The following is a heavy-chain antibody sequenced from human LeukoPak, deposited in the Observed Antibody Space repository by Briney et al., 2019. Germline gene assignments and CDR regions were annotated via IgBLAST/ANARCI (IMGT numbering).Heavy chain of an antibody. CDR3: ARARYSSSPLRGYYYYMDV. CDR2: IIPIFGTA. CDR1: GGTFSSYA. V-gene: IGHV1-69*05. Sequence: GSSVKVSCKASGGTFSSYANSWGRQAPGQGLEWMGGIIPIFGTANYAQKLQGRVTITTDESTSTAYMELSSLRSEDTAVYYCARARYSSSPLRGYYYYMDVWGKGTTVTVSS. D-gene: IGHD6-6*01. J-gene: IGHJ6*03.